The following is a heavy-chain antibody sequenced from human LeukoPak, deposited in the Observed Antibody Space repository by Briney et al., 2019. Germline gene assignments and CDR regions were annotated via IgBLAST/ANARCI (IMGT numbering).Heavy chain of an antibody. D-gene: IGHD3-22*01. V-gene: IGHV3-30*18. CDR2: LSRDGSEK. Sequence: GRSLRRSCAASGFSFSSYGMHWARQAPGKGLEWVALLSRDGSEKYYADSVKGRFTISRDTSKNTLYLQMNSLRPEDTAVYYCAKDDSSGYYYVDYWGQGTLVTVSS. J-gene: IGHJ4*02. CDR3: AKDDSSGYYYVDY. CDR1: GFSFSSYG.